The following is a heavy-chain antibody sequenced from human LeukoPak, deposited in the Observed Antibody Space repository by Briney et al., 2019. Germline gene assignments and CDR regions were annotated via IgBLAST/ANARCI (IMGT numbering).Heavy chain of an antibody. CDR3: ARSGYCSGASCYGEGIDY. CDR2: INGYNGNT. J-gene: IGHJ4*02. Sequence: ASVKVSCKASGYTFTGYYMHWVRQAPGQGLEWVGWINGYNGNTAYAQMLAGRFTMTTDTSTTTAYMELRGLRSDDTAVYYCARSGYCSGASCYGEGIDYWGQGTLVTVSS. CDR1: GYTFTGYY. D-gene: IGHD2-2*01. V-gene: IGHV1-18*04.